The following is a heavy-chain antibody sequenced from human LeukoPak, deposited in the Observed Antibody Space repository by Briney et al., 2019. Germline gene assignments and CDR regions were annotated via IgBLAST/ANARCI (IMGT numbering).Heavy chain of an antibody. CDR3: AATYYYDGSGDC. D-gene: IGHD3-22*01. CDR1: GFTFSSYW. CDR2: INQDGSEK. J-gene: IGHJ4*02. V-gene: IGHV3-7*02. Sequence: PGGSLRLSCAASGFTFSSYWMSWVRQAPGKGLEWVANINQDGSEKYSVDSVKGRFTISRDNAKNSLYLLMNSLRTEDTAVYYCAATYYYDGSGDCWGQGTLVTVSS.